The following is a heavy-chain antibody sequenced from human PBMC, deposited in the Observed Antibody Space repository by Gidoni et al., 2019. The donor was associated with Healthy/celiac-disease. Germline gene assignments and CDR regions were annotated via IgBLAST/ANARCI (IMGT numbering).Heavy chain of an antibody. Sequence: QVQLVESGGGLVKPGGSLRLSCAASGFTFSDYYMSWIRQAPGKGLEWVSYISSSSSYTNYADSVKGRFTISRDNAKNSLYLQMNSLRAEDTAVYYCAREGTYCGGDCYGSDAFDIWGQGTMVTVSS. D-gene: IGHD2-21*02. CDR2: ISSSSSYT. CDR3: AREGTYCGGDCYGSDAFDI. J-gene: IGHJ3*02. CDR1: GFTFSDYY. V-gene: IGHV3-11*05.